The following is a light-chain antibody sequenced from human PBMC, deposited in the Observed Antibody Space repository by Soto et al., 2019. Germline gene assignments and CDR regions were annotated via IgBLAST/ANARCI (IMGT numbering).Light chain of an antibody. CDR2: GAS. J-gene: IGKJ1*01. CDR1: QSVSSSY. Sequence: EIVLTQSPGTLSLSPGERATLSGRASQSVSSSYLASYQQKPCQAPRLLIYGASSRATGIPDMFNGSGSGTDVSLTISRLGPEDFAVYYCQQYGSSPWTFGQGTKVESK. CDR3: QQYGSSPWT. V-gene: IGKV3-20*01.